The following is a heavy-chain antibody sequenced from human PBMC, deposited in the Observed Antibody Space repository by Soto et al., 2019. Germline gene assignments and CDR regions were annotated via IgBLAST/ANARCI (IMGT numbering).Heavy chain of an antibody. D-gene: IGHD2-15*01. Sequence: SVKVSCKASGGTFSSYAISCVRQAPGQGLEWMGGIIPIFGTANYAQKFQGRVTITADESTSTAYMELSSLRSEDTAVYYCAREACSGGSCYWGSYGMDVWGQGTTVTVSS. CDR3: AREACSGGSCYWGSYGMDV. CDR2: IIPIFGTA. CDR1: GGTFSSYA. V-gene: IGHV1-69*13. J-gene: IGHJ6*02.